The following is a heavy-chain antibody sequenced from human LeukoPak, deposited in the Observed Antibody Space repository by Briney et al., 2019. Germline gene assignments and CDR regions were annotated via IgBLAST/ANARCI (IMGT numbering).Heavy chain of an antibody. CDR3: AKSSSTYYDMDY. V-gene: IGHV3-9*01. J-gene: IGHJ4*02. Sequence: GGSLRLSCAASGFTFDGYALHWVRQAPPKGLEWVSGISWNSGSIGYADSVKGRFTISRDNAKNSLYLQMNSLRAEDTALYYCAKSSSTYYDMDYWGQGTLVTVSS. CDR2: ISWNSGSI. D-gene: IGHD3-22*01. CDR1: GFTFDGYA.